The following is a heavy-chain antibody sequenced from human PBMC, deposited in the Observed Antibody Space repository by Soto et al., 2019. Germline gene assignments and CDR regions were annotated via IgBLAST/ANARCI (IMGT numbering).Heavy chain of an antibody. CDR1: GFTFSSYG. V-gene: IGHV3-33*01. Sequence: QVQLVESGGGVVQPGRSLRLSCAASGFTFSSYGMHWVRQAPGKGLEWVAVIWYDGSNKYYADSVKGRFTISRDNSKKTLYLQMNSLRAEDTAVYYCAREKESWRWGDAFDIWGQGTMVTVSS. CDR2: IWYDGSNK. J-gene: IGHJ3*02. D-gene: IGHD3-16*01. CDR3: AREKESWRWGDAFDI.